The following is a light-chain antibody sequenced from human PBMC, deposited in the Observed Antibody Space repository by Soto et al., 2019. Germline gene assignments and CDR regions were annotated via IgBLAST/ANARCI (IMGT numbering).Light chain of an antibody. CDR3: MQALQTPRT. Sequence: EIVMTQSTATLSVYPGERATLSCRASQSVSSSFLAWCQQKPGQAPRLLIYGASSRATGIPDRFSGSGSGTDFTLKISRVEAEDVGVYYCMQALQTPRTFGQGTKVDI. J-gene: IGKJ1*01. CDR1: QSVSSSF. V-gene: IGKV3-20*01. CDR2: GAS.